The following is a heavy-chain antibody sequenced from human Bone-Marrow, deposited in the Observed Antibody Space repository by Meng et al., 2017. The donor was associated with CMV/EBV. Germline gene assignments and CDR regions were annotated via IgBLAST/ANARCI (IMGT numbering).Heavy chain of an antibody. CDR2: INEESTEK. Sequence: GGSLRLSCGVSGFTFSSYWMSWVRQAPGKGLEWVANINEESTEKYYLDSVKGRLTIVRDNAKNSVYLQMNSLRAEDSAVYYCARGRFCDYWGQGTPVTVSS. D-gene: IGHD3-3*01. V-gene: IGHV3-7*01. J-gene: IGHJ4*02. CDR3: ARGRFCDY. CDR1: GFTFSSYW.